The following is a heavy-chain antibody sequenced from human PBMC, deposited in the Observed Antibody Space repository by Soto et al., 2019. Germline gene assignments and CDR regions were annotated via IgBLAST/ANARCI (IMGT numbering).Heavy chain of an antibody. CDR2: IIPIFGTA. Sequence: EASVKVSCKASGCTFSSXAISWVRQAPGQGLEWLGGIIPIFGTANYAQKFQGRVTITADESTSTAYMELSSLRSEDTAVYYCARRRDTSFAMIVVEENWFDPWGQGTLVTVSS. J-gene: IGHJ5*02. V-gene: IGHV1-69*13. CDR3: ARRRDTSFAMIVVEENWFDP. CDR1: GCTFSSXA. D-gene: IGHD3-22*01.